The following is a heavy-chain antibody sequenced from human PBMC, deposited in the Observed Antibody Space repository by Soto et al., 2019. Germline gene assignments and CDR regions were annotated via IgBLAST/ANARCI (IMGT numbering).Heavy chain of an antibody. J-gene: IGHJ4*02. CDR1: GFSFSSYG. CDR2: IPHDGNNK. CDR3: AKAAPYSNFPFDY. V-gene: IGHV3-30*18. D-gene: IGHD4-4*01. Sequence: VQLLESGGGLVQPGGSLRLSCAASGFSFSSYGMHWVRQAPGKGLEWVAIIPHDGNNKYYADSVKGRFTISRDNSENMLYLQMNSLRVEDTAVYYCAKAAPYSNFPFDYWGQGTLVTVSS.